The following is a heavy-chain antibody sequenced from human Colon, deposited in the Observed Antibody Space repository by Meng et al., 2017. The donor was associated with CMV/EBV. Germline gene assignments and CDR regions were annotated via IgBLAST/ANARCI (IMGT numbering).Heavy chain of an antibody. V-gene: IGHV3-23*01. Sequence: GESLKISCAASGFSFSNYVMNWVRQAPGKGLEWVSAIRGSGANTYYTDSVKGRFTISRDNSKNTLFLQMNGLRPDDTAVYYCVRAQWLDYWGQGTLVTVSS. J-gene: IGHJ4*02. CDR2: IRGSGANT. CDR1: GFSFSNYV. CDR3: VRAQWLDY. D-gene: IGHD6-19*01.